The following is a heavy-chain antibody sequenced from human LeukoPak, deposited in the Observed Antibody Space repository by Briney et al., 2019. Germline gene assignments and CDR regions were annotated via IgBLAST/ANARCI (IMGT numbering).Heavy chain of an antibody. CDR2: IYYSGST. CDR3: ARDNRYCSSTSCYYYYYMDV. V-gene: IGHV4-31*03. CDR1: GGSISSGGYY. D-gene: IGHD2-2*01. J-gene: IGHJ6*03. Sequence: PSQTLSLTCTVSGGSISSGGYYWSWIRQHPGKGLEWIGYIYYSGSTYYNPSLKSRVTISVDTSKNQFSLKLSSVTAADTAVYYCARDNRYCSSTSCYYYYYMDVWGKGTTDTVSS.